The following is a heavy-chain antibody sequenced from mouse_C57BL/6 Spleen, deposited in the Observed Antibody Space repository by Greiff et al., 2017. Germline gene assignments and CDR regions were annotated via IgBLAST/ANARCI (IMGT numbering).Heavy chain of an antibody. Sequence: QVHVKQPGAELVRPGSSVKLSCKASGYTFTSYWMHWVKQRPIQGLEWIGNIDPSDSETHYNQKFKDKATLTVDKSSSTAYMQLSILTSEDSAVYYCARSYGYDGYYAMDYWGQGTSVTVAS. CDR2: IDPSDSET. CDR3: ARSYGYDGYYAMDY. V-gene: IGHV1-52*01. D-gene: IGHD2-2*01. J-gene: IGHJ4*01. CDR1: GYTFTSYW.